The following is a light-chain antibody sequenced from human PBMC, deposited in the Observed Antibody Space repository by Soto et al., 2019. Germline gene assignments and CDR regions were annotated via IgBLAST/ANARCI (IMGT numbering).Light chain of an antibody. V-gene: IGKV1-6*01. J-gene: IGKJ1*01. CDR1: QDIGND. CDR3: LQDYNYPPT. Sequence: IQMTQSPSTLSGSVGDRVTITCRASQDIGNDLGWYQQKPGKAPNLLIYAASSLQSGVPSRFSGSGSGTDFTLTISSLQPEDCATYYCLQDYNYPPTFGPGTKVDIK. CDR2: AAS.